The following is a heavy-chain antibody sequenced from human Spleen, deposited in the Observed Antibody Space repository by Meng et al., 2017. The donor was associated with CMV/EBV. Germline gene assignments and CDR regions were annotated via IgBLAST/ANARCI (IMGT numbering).Heavy chain of an antibody. CDR1: GFTVGNNY. CDR3: ARGDFDY. V-gene: IGHV3-53*01. Sequence: GESLKISCAVSGFTVGNNYMNWVRQAPGKGLEWVSIIESGGNTYYTDSVKGRFTISRDNSNNTLFLQMNTLRVEDTAVYYCARGDFDYWGQGTLVTVSS. J-gene: IGHJ4*02. CDR2: IESGGNT.